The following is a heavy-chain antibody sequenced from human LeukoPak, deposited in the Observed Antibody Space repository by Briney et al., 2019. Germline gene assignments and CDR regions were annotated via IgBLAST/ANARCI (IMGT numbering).Heavy chain of an antibody. CDR1: GYSFTSYW. CDR2: IYPGDSDT. CDR3: ARLATVTTSGWFDP. J-gene: IGHJ5*02. D-gene: IGHD4-11*01. V-gene: IGHV5-51*01. Sequence: GESLRISCQGSGYSFTSYWIGWVRQMPGXXXEWMGIIYPGDSDTRYSPSFQGQVTISADKSISTAYLQWSSLKASDTAMYYCARLATVTTSGWFDPWGQGTLVTVSS.